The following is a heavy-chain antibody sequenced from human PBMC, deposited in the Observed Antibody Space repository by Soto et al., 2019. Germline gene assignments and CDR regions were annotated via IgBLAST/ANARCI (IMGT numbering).Heavy chain of an antibody. CDR3: AAGRYYYDSSGYYQDGMDV. J-gene: IGHJ6*02. CDR1: GYTFTNYA. CDR2: INVGSGNT. V-gene: IGHV1-58*02. D-gene: IGHD3-22*01. Sequence: SVKVSCKASGYTFTNYAMHWVRQAPGQRLEWIGWINVGSGNTNYAQKFQERVTITRDMSTSTAYMELSSLRSEDTAVYYCAAGRYYYDSSGYYQDGMDVWGQGTTVTVS.